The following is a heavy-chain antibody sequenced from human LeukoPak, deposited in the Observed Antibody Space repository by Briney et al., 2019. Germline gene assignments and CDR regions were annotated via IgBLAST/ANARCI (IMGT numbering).Heavy chain of an antibody. CDR2: IKQDGSEK. J-gene: IGHJ6*03. Sequence: QSGGSLRLSCAAPGFTFSSYWMSWVRQAPGKGLEWVANIKQDGSEKYYVDSVKGRFTISRDNAKNSLYLQMNSLRAEDTAVYYCARDRYCSSTSCYLYYYYYMDVWGKGTTVTVSS. D-gene: IGHD2-2*01. CDR3: ARDRYCSSTSCYLYYYYYMDV. CDR1: GFTFSSYW. V-gene: IGHV3-7*01.